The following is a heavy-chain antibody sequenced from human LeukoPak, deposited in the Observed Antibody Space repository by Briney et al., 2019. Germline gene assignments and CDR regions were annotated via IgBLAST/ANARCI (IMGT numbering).Heavy chain of an antibody. CDR1: GFTYSTYA. CDR2: ISHDGSSE. V-gene: IGHV3-30-3*01. J-gene: IGHJ6*02. Sequence: GGSLRLSCAASGFTYSTYAVHWVRQAPGKGLEWVAVISHDGSSEFYADSVRDRFTISRDNSKNTLYLQMNSLRVEDTAVYYCAREVLVRGVHYYGMDVWGQGTTVTVSS. CDR3: AREVLVRGVHYYGMDV. D-gene: IGHD3-10*01.